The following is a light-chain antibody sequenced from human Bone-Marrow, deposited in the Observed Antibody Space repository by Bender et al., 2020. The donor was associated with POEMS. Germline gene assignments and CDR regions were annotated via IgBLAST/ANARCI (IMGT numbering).Light chain of an antibody. CDR1: SSNIGAGYD. CDR2: GNN. CDR3: SSYTGINDFAA. J-gene: IGLJ2*01. Sequence: QSVLTQPPSVSGAPGQRVTISCTGSSSNIGAGYDVHWYQQVPGTAPKLLIYGNNIRPSGVPDRFSASKSGTSASLTISGLQAEDEADYYCSSYTGINDFAAFGGGTKLTVL. V-gene: IGLV1-40*01.